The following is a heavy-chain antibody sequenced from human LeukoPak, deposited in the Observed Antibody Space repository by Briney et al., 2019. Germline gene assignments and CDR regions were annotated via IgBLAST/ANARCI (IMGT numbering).Heavy chain of an antibody. D-gene: IGHD6-13*01. CDR3: AREAGYSSSPKENWFDP. Sequence: SETLSLTCTVSGGSISSSSYYWGWIRQPPGKGLEWIGSIYYSGSTYYNPSLKSRVTISVDTSKNQFSLKLSSVTAADTAVYYCAREAGYSSSPKENWFDPWGQGTLVTVSS. J-gene: IGHJ5*02. CDR2: IYYSGST. V-gene: IGHV4-39*01. CDR1: GGSISSSSYY.